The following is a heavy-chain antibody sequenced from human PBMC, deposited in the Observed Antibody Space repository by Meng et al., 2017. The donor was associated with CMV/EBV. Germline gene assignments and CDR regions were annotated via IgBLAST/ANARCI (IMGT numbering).Heavy chain of an antibody. J-gene: IGHJ6*02. CDR1: GGSFSGYY. D-gene: IGHD3-9*01. V-gene: IGHV4-34*01. CDR3: ARGRYDILTGYYHGMDV. CDR2: INHSGST. Sequence: SETLSLTCVVYGGSFSGYYWSWIRQPPGKGLEWIGEINHSGSTNYNPSLKSRVTISVDTSKNQFSLKLSSVTAADTAVYYCARGRYDILTGYYHGMDVWGQGTTVTVSS.